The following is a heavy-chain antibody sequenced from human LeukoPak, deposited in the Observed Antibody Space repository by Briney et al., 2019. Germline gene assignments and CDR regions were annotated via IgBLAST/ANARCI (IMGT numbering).Heavy chain of an antibody. V-gene: IGHV1-69*13. D-gene: IGHD2-2*03. CDR2: IIPIFGTA. Sequence: ASVKVPCKASGGTFSSYAISWVRQAPGQGLEWMGGIIPIFGTANYAQKFQGRVTITADESTSTAYMELSSLRSEDTAVYYCARIGYCSSTSCSPQDYWGQGTLVAVSS. CDR3: ARIGYCSSTSCSPQDY. CDR1: GGTFSSYA. J-gene: IGHJ4*02.